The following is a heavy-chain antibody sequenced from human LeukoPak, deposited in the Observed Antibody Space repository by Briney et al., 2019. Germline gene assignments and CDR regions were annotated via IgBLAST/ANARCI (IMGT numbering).Heavy chain of an antibody. CDR3: ARLVVVAATGGYYMDV. D-gene: IGHD2-15*01. Sequence: GGSLRLSCAASGFTFSDYYMSWIRQAPGKGLEWVSYISSSGSTIYYADSVKGRFTISRDNAKNSPYLQMNSLRAEDTAVYYCARLVVVAATGGYYMDVWGKGTTVTVSS. J-gene: IGHJ6*03. V-gene: IGHV3-11*01. CDR1: GFTFSDYY. CDR2: ISSSGSTI.